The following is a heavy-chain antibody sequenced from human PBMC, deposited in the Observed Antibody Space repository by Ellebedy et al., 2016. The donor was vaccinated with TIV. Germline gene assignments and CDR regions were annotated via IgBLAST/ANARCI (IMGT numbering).Heavy chain of an antibody. V-gene: IGHV4-4*08. J-gene: IGHJ5*02. Sequence: SETLSLXCTVSGASINTYYWSWIRQPPGKGLEWIAYIYSSGVTYYNPSLKSRVTISVDTSKNQFSLKLSSVTAADTAVYYCAREGGFGGWFDPWGQGTLVTVSS. CDR3: AREGGFGGWFDP. CDR2: IYSSGVT. CDR1: GASINTYY. D-gene: IGHD3-16*01.